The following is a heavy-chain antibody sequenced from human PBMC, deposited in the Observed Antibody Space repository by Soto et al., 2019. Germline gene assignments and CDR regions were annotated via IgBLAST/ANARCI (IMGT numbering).Heavy chain of an antibody. Sequence: PGESLKISCKGSGYSFTSYWISWVRQMPGKGLEWMGRIDPSDSYTNYSPSFQGHVTISADKSISTAYLQWSSLKASDTAMYYCARQYGSGSYYAYYYYGMDFWGQGTKVTVSS. J-gene: IGHJ6*02. CDR1: GYSFTSYW. V-gene: IGHV5-10-1*01. D-gene: IGHD3-10*01. CDR2: IDPSDSYT. CDR3: ARQYGSGSYYAYYYYGMDF.